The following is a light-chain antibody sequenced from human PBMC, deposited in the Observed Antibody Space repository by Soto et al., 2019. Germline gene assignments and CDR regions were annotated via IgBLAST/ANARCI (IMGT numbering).Light chain of an antibody. Sequence: DIHMTQSPSTLSASVGDRVTITCRPSQSISNWLAWYQQQPGKAPKLLIYKASNLETGVPSRFSGSGSGTEFTLTISSLQPDDFATYYCQQYKSYPLTFGQGTRLEIK. CDR3: QQYKSYPLT. CDR1: QSISNW. J-gene: IGKJ5*01. V-gene: IGKV1-5*03. CDR2: KAS.